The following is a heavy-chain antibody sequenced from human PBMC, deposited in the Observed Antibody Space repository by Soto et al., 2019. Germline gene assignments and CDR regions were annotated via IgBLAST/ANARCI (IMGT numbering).Heavy chain of an antibody. J-gene: IGHJ6*02. D-gene: IGHD3-10*01. V-gene: IGHV4-4*02. CDR3: ARVRFGTQGTYYDVMDV. Sequence: SETLSLTCAVSGGSISSSNWWRWVRQPPGKGLEWIGEIYHSGSTNYNPSLKSRVTISVDKSKNQFSLKLSSVTAADTAVYYCARVRFGTQGTYYDVMDVWGQGTTVTGSS. CDR1: GGSISSSNW. CDR2: IYHSGST.